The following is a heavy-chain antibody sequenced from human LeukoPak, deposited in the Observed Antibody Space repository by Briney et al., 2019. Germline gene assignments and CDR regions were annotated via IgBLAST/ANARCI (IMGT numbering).Heavy chain of an antibody. D-gene: IGHD6-13*01. CDR2: IYPGDSDT. Sequence: PGKSLKISCKGSGYSFTSYWIGWVRQMPGKGLGWMGIIYPGDSDTRYSPSFQGQVTISADKSISTAYLQWSSLKASDTAMYYCARHGYSSSWYTNWSYYYYMDVWGKGTTVTVSS. V-gene: IGHV5-51*01. CDR1: GYSFTSYW. J-gene: IGHJ6*03. CDR3: ARHGYSSSWYTNWSYYYYMDV.